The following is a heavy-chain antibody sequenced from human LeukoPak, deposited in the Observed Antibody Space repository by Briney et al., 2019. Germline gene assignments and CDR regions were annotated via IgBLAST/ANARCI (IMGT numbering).Heavy chain of an antibody. Sequence: GGSLRLSCAASGFMFFSHSMNWVRQAPGKGLKWVSYISGSGTTMYYADSVKGRFTISRDNAKNSVFLQMNSLRADDTAVYYCARDRFDYALDYWGQGALVTVSS. CDR3: ARDRFDYALDY. V-gene: IGHV3-48*03. CDR2: ISGSGTTM. D-gene: IGHD4-17*01. J-gene: IGHJ4*02. CDR1: GFMFFSHS.